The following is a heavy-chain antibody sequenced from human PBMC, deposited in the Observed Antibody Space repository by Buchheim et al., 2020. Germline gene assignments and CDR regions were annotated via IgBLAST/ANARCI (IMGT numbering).Heavy chain of an antibody. CDR2: ISYDGSNK. D-gene: IGHD2-15*01. CDR3: AKLLRYYYYYGMDV. CDR1: GFTFSSYG. J-gene: IGHJ6*02. V-gene: IGHV3-30*18. Sequence: QVQLVESGGGVVQPGRSLRLSCAASGFTFSSYGMHWVRQAPGKGLEWVAVISYDGSNKYYADSVKGRFTISRDTSKNTLYLQMNSLRAEDTAVYYCAKLLRYYYYYGMDVWGQGTT.